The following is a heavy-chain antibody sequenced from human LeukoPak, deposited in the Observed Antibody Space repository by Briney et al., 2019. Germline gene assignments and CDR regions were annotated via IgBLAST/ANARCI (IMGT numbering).Heavy chain of an antibody. CDR3: ARDSSEWYFDP. V-gene: IGHV4-31*03. J-gene: IGHJ2*01. CDR1: GVSINSGNYY. CDR2: IYYSGST. Sequence: SQTLSLTCTVSGVSINSGNYYWNWIRQRPGKGLEWIGYIYYSGSTSFNPSLKSRSTISVDTSKNQFSLKLSSVTAADTAMYYCARDSSEWYFDPWGRGTLVTVSS.